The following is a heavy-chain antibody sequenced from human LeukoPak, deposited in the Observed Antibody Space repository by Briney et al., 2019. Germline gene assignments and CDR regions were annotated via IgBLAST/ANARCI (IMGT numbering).Heavy chain of an antibody. J-gene: IGHJ4*02. V-gene: IGHV3-30*02. CDR3: AKAQYDFWSGADY. Sequence: GGSLRLSCAASGFTFSSYGMHWVRQAPGKGLEWVAFIRYDGSNKCYADSVKGRFTISRDNSKNTLYLQMNSLRAEDTAVYYCAKAQYDFWSGADYWGQGTLVTVSS. CDR2: IRYDGSNK. D-gene: IGHD3-3*01. CDR1: GFTFSSYG.